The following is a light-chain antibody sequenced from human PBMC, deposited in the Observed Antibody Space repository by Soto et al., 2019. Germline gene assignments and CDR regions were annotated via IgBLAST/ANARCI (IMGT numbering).Light chain of an antibody. Sequence: DIVMTQSPLSLPVTPGEPASISCRSSQSLLHSNGYNYLDWYLQKPGQSPQLLIYLGSNRASGVADRFSGSGSGTDFTLIISRVEDKDVGVYYCMQALQTPYTFGQGTKLEIK. V-gene: IGKV2-28*01. CDR3: MQALQTPYT. J-gene: IGKJ2*01. CDR2: LGS. CDR1: QSLLHSNGYNY.